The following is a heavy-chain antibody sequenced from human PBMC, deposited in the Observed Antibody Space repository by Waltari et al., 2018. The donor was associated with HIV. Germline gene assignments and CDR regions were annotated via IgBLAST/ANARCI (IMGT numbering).Heavy chain of an antibody. D-gene: IGHD6-13*01. CDR1: GVSFSGYS. CDR3: AGRSSSWYPL. CDR2: INHSGST. Sequence: QVQLQQWGAGLLKPSETLSLTCAVYGVSFSGYSWSWIRQPPGKGLEWIGEINHSGSTNYNPSLKSRVTISVDTSKNQFSLKLSSVTAADTAVYYCAGRSSSWYPLWGQGTTVTVSS. V-gene: IGHV4-34*01. J-gene: IGHJ6*02.